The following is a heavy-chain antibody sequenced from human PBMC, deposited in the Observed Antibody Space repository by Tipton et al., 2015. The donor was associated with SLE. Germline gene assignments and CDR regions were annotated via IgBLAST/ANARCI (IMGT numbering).Heavy chain of an antibody. CDR3: ARVRGGWYSGWFDP. CDR2: ISSSGSTI. CDR1: GFTFSSYG. J-gene: IGHJ5*02. D-gene: IGHD2-15*01. V-gene: IGHV3-48*04. Sequence: SLRLSCAASGFTFSSYGMHWVRQAPGKGLEWVSYISSSGSTIYYADSVKGRFTISRDNAKNSLYLQMNSLRAEDTAVYCCARVRGGWYSGWFDPWGQGTLVTVSS.